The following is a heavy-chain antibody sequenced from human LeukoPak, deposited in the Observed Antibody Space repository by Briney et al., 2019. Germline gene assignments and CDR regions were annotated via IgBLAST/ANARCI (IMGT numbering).Heavy chain of an antibody. CDR3: AKDRGSRRKAGIPAATLTLDY. Sequence: GGSLRLSCAASGFTFSSYGMHWVRQAPGKGLEWVAFIRYDGSNKYYADSVKGRFTISRDNSKNTLYLQMNSLRAEDTAVYYCAKDRGSRRKAGIPAATLTLDYWGQGTLVTVSS. CDR2: IRYDGSNK. CDR1: GFTFSSYG. J-gene: IGHJ4*02. V-gene: IGHV3-30*02. D-gene: IGHD2-2*01.